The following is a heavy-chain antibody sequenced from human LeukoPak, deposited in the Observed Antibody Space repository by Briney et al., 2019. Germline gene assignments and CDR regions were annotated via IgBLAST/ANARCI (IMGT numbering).Heavy chain of an antibody. D-gene: IGHD3-3*01. V-gene: IGHV3-48*01. J-gene: IGHJ3*02. Sequence: PGGSLRLSCAASGFIFSSYSMNWVRQAPGKGLEWVSYISSSSTIYYADSVKGRFTISRDNAKNSLYLQMNSLRAEDTAVYYCARDGGGYYGEVAFDIWGQGTMVTVSS. CDR1: GFIFSSYS. CDR3: ARDGGGYYGEVAFDI. CDR2: ISSSSTI.